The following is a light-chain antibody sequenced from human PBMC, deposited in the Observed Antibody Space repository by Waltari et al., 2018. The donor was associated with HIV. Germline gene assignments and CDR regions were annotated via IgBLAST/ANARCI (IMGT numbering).Light chain of an antibody. CDR3: STHTGNDTLA. Sequence: QSALTQPASVSGSPGQSVTISCTGTASDFGPYNFVSCYQQHPSNVPKVIIYRVTSRPAGVPPRFSGSKSGNTASLTISGHRAEDEALYYCSTHTGNDTLAFGGGTKLTVL. CDR1: ASDFGPYNF. CDR2: RVT. V-gene: IGLV2-14*01. J-gene: IGLJ2*01.